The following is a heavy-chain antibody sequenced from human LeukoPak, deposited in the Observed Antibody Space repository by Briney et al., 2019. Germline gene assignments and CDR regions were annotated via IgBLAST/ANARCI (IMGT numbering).Heavy chain of an antibody. CDR2: ISYDGSNK. CDR3: AKARSPSYGDGRQNYYYYYGMDV. J-gene: IGHJ6*02. CDR1: GFTFSSYG. V-gene: IGHV3-30*18. Sequence: GRSLRLSCAASGFTFSSYGMHWVRQAPGKGLEWVAVISYDGSNKYYADSVKGRFTISRDNSKNTLYLQMNSLRAEDTAVYYCAKARSPSYGDGRQNYYYYYGMDVWGQGTTVTVSS. D-gene: IGHD4-17*01.